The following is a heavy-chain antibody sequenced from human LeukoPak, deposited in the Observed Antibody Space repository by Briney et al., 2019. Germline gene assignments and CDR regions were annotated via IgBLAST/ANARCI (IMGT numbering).Heavy chain of an antibody. Sequence: GGSLRLSCAASGFTFSSYWMHWVRQAPGKGLVWVSRINTDGSSTSYADSVKGRFTISRDNAKNTLYLQMNSLRAEDTAVYYCAREVHDYGDYLDYWGQGTLVTVSS. CDR2: INTDGSST. J-gene: IGHJ4*02. CDR1: GFTFSSYW. CDR3: AREVHDYGDYLDY. D-gene: IGHD4-17*01. V-gene: IGHV3-74*01.